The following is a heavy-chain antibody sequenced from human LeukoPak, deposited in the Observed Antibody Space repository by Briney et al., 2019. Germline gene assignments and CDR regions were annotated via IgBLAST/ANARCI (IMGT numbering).Heavy chain of an antibody. Sequence: GGSLRLSCAASGFTFSSYSMNWVRQAPGKGLEWVSSISSSSYIYYADSAKGRFTISRDNAKNSLYLQMNSLRAEDTAVYYCARVVGYCSSTSCSYYFDYWGQGTLVTVSS. D-gene: IGHD2-2*01. J-gene: IGHJ4*02. CDR1: GFTFSSYS. V-gene: IGHV3-21*01. CDR2: ISSSSYI. CDR3: ARVVGYCSSTSCSYYFDY.